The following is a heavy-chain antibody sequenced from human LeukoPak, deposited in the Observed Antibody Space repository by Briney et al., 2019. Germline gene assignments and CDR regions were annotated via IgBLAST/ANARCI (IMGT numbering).Heavy chain of an antibody. D-gene: IGHD3-10*01. J-gene: IGHJ5*02. V-gene: IGHV3-33*06. Sequence: TGGSLRLSCAASGFTFSSYGMHWVRQAPGKGLEWVAVIWYDGSNKYYADSVKGRFTISRDNSKNTLYLQMNSLRAEDTAVYYCAKEGTPQVSTWYDLWGQGTQVIVSS. CDR1: GFTFSSYG. CDR3: AKEGTPQVSTWYDL. CDR2: IWYDGSNK.